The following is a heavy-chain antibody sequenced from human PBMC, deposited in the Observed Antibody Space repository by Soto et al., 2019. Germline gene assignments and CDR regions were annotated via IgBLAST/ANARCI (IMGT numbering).Heavy chain of an antibody. CDR1: GYRFTPCW. CDR2: IDPFDSQT. Sequence: PGVSLMISCQASGYRFTPCWITWVRQIAGNSLEWRWKIDPFDSQTKYSPSFQGNDTISAHKSINTAYLHCRSLKASATAMYSCARDGYSFGRNNCSMDVWGQGSTVTVSS. D-gene: IGHD5-18*01. CDR3: ARDGYSFGRNNCSMDV. J-gene: IGHJ6*02. V-gene: IGHV5-10-1*01.